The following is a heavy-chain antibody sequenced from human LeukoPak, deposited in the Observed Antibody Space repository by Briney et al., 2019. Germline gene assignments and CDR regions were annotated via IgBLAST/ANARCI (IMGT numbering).Heavy chain of an antibody. CDR3: ARYDCGGDCYLDY. V-gene: IGHV4-4*07. D-gene: IGHD2-21*02. Sequence: SSETLSLTCTVSGGSISSYYWSWIRQPAGKGLEWIGRIYTSGSTNYNPSLKSRVTISVDKCKNQFSLKLSSVTAADTAVYYCARYDCGGDCYLDYWGQGTLVTVSS. J-gene: IGHJ4*02. CDR1: GGSISSYY. CDR2: IYTSGST.